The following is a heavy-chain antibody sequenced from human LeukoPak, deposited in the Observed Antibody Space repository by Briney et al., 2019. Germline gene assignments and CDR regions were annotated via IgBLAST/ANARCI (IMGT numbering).Heavy chain of an antibody. D-gene: IGHD1-26*01. CDR3: ARSIVGYDWNFDQ. CDR1: GDSISSSSYY. V-gene: IGHV4-39*07. J-gene: IGHJ4*02. Sequence: SETLSLTCTVSGDSISSSSYYWGWIRQPPGKGLEWIGSIYYSGRTYYNPSLKSRVTVSVDTSKRQISLKLTSVTAADTAIYYCARSIVGYDWNFDQWGQGILVTVSS. CDR2: IYYSGRT.